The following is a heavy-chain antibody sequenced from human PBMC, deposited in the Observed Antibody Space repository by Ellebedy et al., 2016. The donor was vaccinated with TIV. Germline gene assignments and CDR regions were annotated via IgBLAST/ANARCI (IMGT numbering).Heavy chain of an antibody. V-gene: IGHV3-48*02. J-gene: IGHJ4*02. D-gene: IGHD6-13*01. CDR1: GFTFSRYS. Sequence: PGGSLRLSCAASGFTFSRYSMNWVRQAPGKGPAWVSFISGWTGTSTTIYYADSVKGRFTISRDNAKNSLYLQMNSLRDEDTAVYYCTRGRGSSSWLGNYWGQGALVTVSS. CDR2: ISGWTGTSTTI. CDR3: TRGRGSSSWLGNY.